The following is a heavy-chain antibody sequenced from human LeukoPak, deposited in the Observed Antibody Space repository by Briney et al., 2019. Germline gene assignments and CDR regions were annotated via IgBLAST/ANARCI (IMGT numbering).Heavy chain of an antibody. CDR3: AREGAAAGGDI. D-gene: IGHD6-13*01. Sequence: SETLSLTCAVYGGSFSGYYWSWIRQPPGKGLEWIGEINHSGSTNYNPSLKSRVTISVDTSKNQFSLKLSSVTAADTAVYYCAREGAAAGGDIWGQGAMVTVSS. V-gene: IGHV4-34*01. J-gene: IGHJ3*02. CDR2: INHSGST. CDR1: GGSFSGYY.